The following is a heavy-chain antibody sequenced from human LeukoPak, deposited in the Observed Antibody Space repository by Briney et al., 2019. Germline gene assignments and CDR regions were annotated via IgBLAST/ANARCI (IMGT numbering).Heavy chain of an antibody. CDR2: LYSDGNT. J-gene: IGHJ4*02. CDR1: RFTVITND. Sequence: PGGSLRLSCAASRFTVITNDMTWVRQAPGKGLEWVSVLYSDGNTKYADSVQGRFTLSRDNSKNTLYLEMNSLSPDDTAVYYCARGVEPLAANTLAYWGQGTLVTVSS. CDR3: ARGVEPLAANTLAY. D-gene: IGHD1-14*01. V-gene: IGHV3-53*01.